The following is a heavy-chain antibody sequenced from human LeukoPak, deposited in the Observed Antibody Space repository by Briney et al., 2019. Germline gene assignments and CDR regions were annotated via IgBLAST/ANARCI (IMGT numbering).Heavy chain of an antibody. Sequence: SETLSLTCTVSGGSISSYYWSWIRQPPGKGLEWIGYIYYSGSTNYNPSLKSRVTISVDRSKNQFSLKLSSVTAADTAVYYCARDKAPRYCSSTSCYGVDPWGQGTLVTVSS. D-gene: IGHD2-2*01. CDR3: ARDKAPRYCSSTSCYGVDP. V-gene: IGHV4-59*12. CDR2: IYYSGST. J-gene: IGHJ5*02. CDR1: GGSISSYY.